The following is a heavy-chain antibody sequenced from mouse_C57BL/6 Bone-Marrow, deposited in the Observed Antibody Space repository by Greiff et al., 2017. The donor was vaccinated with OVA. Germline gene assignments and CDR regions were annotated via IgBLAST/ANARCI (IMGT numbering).Heavy chain of an antibody. D-gene: IGHD1-1*01. CDR2: IDPENGDT. J-gene: IGHJ2*01. V-gene: IGHV14-4*01. Sequence: EVQLQQSGAELVRPGASVKLSCTASGFNIKDDYMHWVKQRPEQGLEWIGWIDPENGDTEYASKFQGKATITADTSSNTAYLQLSSLTSEDTAVYYCTTLYGSSYGYFDYWGQGTTLTVSS. CDR3: TTLYGSSYGYFDY. CDR1: GFNIKDDY.